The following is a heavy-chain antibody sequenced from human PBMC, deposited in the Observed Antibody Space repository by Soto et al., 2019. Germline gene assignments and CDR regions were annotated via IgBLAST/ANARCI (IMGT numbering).Heavy chain of an antibody. CDR3: ARDPVGSPQY. V-gene: IGHV3-11*01. CDR2: ISDSGSDM. Sequence: QVQLVESGGGLVKPGGSLRLSCEVSGFTPRHYYMAWIRQAPGKGLEWVSYISDSGSDMYYADSVKGRFSLSRDNAKNSLFLQMNSLRVEDTAVYYCARDPVGSPQYWGQGTLVTVSS. J-gene: IGHJ1*01. CDR1: GFTPRHYY. D-gene: IGHD1-26*01.